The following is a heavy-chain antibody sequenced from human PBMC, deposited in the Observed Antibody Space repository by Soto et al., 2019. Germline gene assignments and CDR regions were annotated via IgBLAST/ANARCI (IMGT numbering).Heavy chain of an antibody. CDR3: ARYRREAVAGYTLDN. D-gene: IGHD6-19*01. V-gene: IGHV4-59*01. J-gene: IGHJ4*02. Sequence: SETLSLTCTVSGGSISSNYWTWIRQPPGKGLEWIGYVYNSGSTNYNPSLKSRVTISEDTSKSQFPLKVNSMTAAATAAYYCARYRREAVAGYTLDNWGQGILVTVSS. CDR2: VYNSGST. CDR1: GGSISSNY.